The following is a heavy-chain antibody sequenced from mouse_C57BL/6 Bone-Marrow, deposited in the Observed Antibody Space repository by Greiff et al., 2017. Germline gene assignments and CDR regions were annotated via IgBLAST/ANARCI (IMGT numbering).Heavy chain of an antibody. D-gene: IGHD1-1*01. V-gene: IGHV10-1*01. J-gene: IGHJ1*03. Sequence: EVKLVESGGGLVQPKGSLKLSCAASGFSFNTYAMNWVRQAPGKGLEWVARIRSKSNNYATYYADSVKDRFTISRDDSESMLYLQMNNLKTEDTAMYYCGRHGGDYYGSSYWYFDVWGTGTTVTVSS. CDR1: GFSFNTYA. CDR2: IRSKSNNYAT. CDR3: GRHGGDYYGSSYWYFDV.